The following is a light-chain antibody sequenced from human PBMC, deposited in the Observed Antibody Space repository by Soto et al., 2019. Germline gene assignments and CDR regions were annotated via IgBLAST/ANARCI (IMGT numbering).Light chain of an antibody. CDR1: SSNIGNNY. Sequence: QSDLTQPPSVSAAPGQKVTISCSGSSSNIGNNYVSWYQQLPGTAPKLLIYENNKRPSGIPDRFSGSKSGTSATLGITGLQTGDEADYYCGTWDSSLSADVFGTGTKVTVL. CDR3: GTWDSSLSADV. CDR2: ENN. J-gene: IGLJ1*01. V-gene: IGLV1-51*02.